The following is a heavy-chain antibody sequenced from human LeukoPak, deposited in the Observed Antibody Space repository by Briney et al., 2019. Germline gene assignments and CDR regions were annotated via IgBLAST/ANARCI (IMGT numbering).Heavy chain of an antibody. V-gene: IGHV3-7*01. CDR1: GCTLSSYW. CDR3: ARRYCGGDCHSPYFDY. CDR2: IKQDGSER. D-gene: IGHD2-21*02. Sequence: GGSLRLSCAAFGCTLSSYWMSWVRQAPGKGLEWVANIKQDGSERYYVDSVKGRFTISRDNAKNSLYLQMNSLRAEDTAVYYCARRYCGGDCHSPYFDYWGQGTLVTVSS. J-gene: IGHJ4*02.